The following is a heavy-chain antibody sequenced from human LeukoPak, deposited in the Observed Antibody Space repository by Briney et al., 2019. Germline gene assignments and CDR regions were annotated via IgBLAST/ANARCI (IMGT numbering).Heavy chain of an antibody. D-gene: IGHD4-17*01. CDR2: ISSNGGDT. V-gene: IGHV3-64D*06. J-gene: IGHJ4*02. Sequence: GGSLRLSCSASGFTFSTYAMHWVRQAPGKGLEYVSTISSNGGDTYYADSVKGRFTISRGNSKNTLYLQMSSLRAEDTAVYYCVNSRMTTVTALDYWGQGTLVTVSS. CDR1: GFTFSTYA. CDR3: VNSRMTTVTALDY.